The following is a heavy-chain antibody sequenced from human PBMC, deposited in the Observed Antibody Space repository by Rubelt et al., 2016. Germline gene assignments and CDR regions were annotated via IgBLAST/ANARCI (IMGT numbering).Heavy chain of an antibody. Sequence: QVHLVESGGAVVQPGGSLGLSCAASGFSFSNYGMHWVRQAPGKGLEWVSFIRSDGSHKFYAASVKGRLTISRDNSKNTLYLQMNSLRAEDTAVYYCAKEEPSTGVIYWGQGTLVTVSS. V-gene: IGHV3-30*02. CDR1: GFSFSNYG. CDR2: IRSDGSHK. CDR3: AKEEPSTGVIY. D-gene: IGHD1-1*01. J-gene: IGHJ4*02.